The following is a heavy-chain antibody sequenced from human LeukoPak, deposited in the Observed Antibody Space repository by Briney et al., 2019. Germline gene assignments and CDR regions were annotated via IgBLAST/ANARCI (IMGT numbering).Heavy chain of an antibody. CDR2: MYHSGDT. CDR1: GYSVSSGYY. Sequence: PSETPSLTCTVSGYSVSSGYYWGWIRQPSGKGLEWIGSMYHSGDTYYNPSLRSRVTISLDTSKSQLSLKLSSVTAADTAVYYCARSKAHLTTSWYGTWFDPWGQGTLVTVSS. V-gene: IGHV4-38-2*02. J-gene: IGHJ5*02. CDR3: ARSKAHLTTSWYGTWFDP. D-gene: IGHD6-13*01.